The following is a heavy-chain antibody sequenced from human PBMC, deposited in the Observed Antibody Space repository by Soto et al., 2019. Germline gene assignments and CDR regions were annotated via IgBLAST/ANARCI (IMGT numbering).Heavy chain of an antibody. J-gene: IGHJ6*02. CDR1: GFTFSNYS. CDR3: AREYTAWPLAYGLDV. Sequence: LRLSCVGSGFTFSNYSINWVRQAPGKGLEWVSSISSRSDIYYADSVKGRFTISRDNAKNSVSLQMNSLRAEDTAVYYCAREYTAWPLAYGLDVWGQGTTVTVSS. CDR2: ISSRSDI. V-gene: IGHV3-21*01. D-gene: IGHD2-2*02.